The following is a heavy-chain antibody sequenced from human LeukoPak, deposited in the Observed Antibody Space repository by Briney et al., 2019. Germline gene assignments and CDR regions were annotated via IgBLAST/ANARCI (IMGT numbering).Heavy chain of an antibody. D-gene: IGHD3-22*01. CDR3: AASAPSGSNWFDP. CDR1: GGSISSYY. J-gene: IGHJ5*02. CDR2: IYYSGST. V-gene: IGHV4-59*08. Sequence: SETLSLTCTVSGGSISSYYWSWIRQPPGKGLEWIGYIYYSGSTNYNPSLKSRVTISADTSKNQFSLKLSSVTAADTAVYYCAASAPSGSNWFDPWGQGILVTVSS.